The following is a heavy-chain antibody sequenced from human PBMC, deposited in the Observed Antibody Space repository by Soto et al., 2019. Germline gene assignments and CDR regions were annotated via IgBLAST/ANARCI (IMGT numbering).Heavy chain of an antibody. D-gene: IGHD3-22*01. J-gene: IGHJ4*01. CDR1: GSPISSYY. CDR3: ARLGGYYQAFDQ. V-gene: IGHV4-59*08. CDR2: IYYTGTT. Sequence: KPSETLSLTCSVSGSPISSYYWGWFRLPPGQGLQWVGYIYYTGTTSYNPSLKGRVTVSLDTSKKQFSLKLRSVTAADTAVYFCARLGGYYQAFDQWGQGALVTV.